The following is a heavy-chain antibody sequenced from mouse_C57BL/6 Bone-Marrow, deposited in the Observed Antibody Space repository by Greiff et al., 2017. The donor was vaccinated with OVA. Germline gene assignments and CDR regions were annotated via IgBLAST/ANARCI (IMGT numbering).Heavy chain of an antibody. V-gene: IGHV1-15*01. CDR3: TRGHYYGSHWYFDV. Sequence: QVQLKESGAELVRPGASVTLSCKASGYTFTDYEMHWVKQTPAHGLEWIGAIDPETGGTAYNQKFKGKAILTADKSSSTAYMELRSLTSEDSAVYYCTRGHYYGSHWYFDVWGTGTTVTVSS. CDR1: GYTFTDYE. J-gene: IGHJ1*03. CDR2: IDPETGGT. D-gene: IGHD1-1*01.